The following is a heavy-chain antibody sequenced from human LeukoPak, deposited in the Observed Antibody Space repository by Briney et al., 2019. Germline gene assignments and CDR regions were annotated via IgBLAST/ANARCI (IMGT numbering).Heavy chain of an antibody. CDR3: AKGRYDYVWGSYFDY. CDR2: ISYDGSNK. D-gene: IGHD3-16*01. Sequence: GGSLRLSCAASGFTFSSYGMHCVRQAPGKGLEWVAVISYDGSNKYYADSVKGRFTISRDNSKSTLFLQMNSLRAEDTAVYYCAKGRYDYVWGSYFDYWGQGTLVTVSS. CDR1: GFTFSSYG. J-gene: IGHJ4*02. V-gene: IGHV3-30*18.